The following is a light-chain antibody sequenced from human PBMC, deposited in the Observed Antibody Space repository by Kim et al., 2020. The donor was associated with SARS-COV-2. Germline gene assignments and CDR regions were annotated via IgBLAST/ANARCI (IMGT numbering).Light chain of an antibody. CDR3: NSRDNSGNREL. CDR2: GEN. J-gene: IGLJ1*01. V-gene: IGLV3-19*01. CDR1: SLRSHY. Sequence: ALGPTVRITCQGDSLRSHYANWYEKKPGQAPVLVIYGENNRPSGIPDRFFGSSSGDTASLAITGAQAEDEADYYCNSRDNSGNRELFGTGTKVTVL.